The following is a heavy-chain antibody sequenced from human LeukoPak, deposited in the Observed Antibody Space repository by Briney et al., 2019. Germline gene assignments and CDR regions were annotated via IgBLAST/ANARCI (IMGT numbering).Heavy chain of an antibody. CDR1: GGSFSGYY. CDR2: INHSGST. D-gene: IGHD3-22*01. Sequence: SETLSLTCAVYGGSFSGYYWSWIRQPSGKGLEWIGEINHSGSTNYNPSLKSRVTISVDTSKNQFSLKLSSVTAADTAVYYCARYYYDSSGYYYNAFDIWGQGTMVTVSS. V-gene: IGHV4-34*01. CDR3: ARYYYDSSGYYYNAFDI. J-gene: IGHJ3*02.